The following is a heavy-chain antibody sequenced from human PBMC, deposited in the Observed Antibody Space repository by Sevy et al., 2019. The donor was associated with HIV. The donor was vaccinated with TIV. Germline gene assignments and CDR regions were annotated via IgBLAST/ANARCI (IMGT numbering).Heavy chain of an antibody. V-gene: IGHV1-46*01. CDR3: ARGKASNYYDSRRDAFDF. J-gene: IGHJ3*01. CDR1: GYTFTSYY. D-gene: IGHD3-22*01. CDR2: INPSGGST. Sequence: ASVKVSCKASGYTFTSYYMHWVRQAPGQGLEWMGIINPSGGSTSYAQKFQGRVTMTKDTSTSTVYMELSSLRSEDTAVYYCARGKASNYYDSRRDAFDFWGQGTMVTVSS.